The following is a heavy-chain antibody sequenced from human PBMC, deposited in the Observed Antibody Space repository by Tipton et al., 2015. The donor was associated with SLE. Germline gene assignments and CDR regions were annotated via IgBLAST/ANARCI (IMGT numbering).Heavy chain of an antibody. CDR1: GGSISSSSDY. Sequence: TLSLTCTVSGGSISSSSDYWGWIRQPPGKGLEWIGSIYYSGITYYNPSLKSRVTIAVDTSKNQFSLKLNSVNAADTAVYYCARERGGYKYYYGMDVWGQGTTVTISS. CDR2: IYYSGIT. CDR3: ARERGGYKYYYGMDV. J-gene: IGHJ6*02. V-gene: IGHV4-39*07. D-gene: IGHD5-24*01.